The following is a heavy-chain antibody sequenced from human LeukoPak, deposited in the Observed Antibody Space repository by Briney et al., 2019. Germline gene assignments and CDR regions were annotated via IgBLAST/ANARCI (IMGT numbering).Heavy chain of an antibody. D-gene: IGHD3-10*01. V-gene: IGHV7-4-1*02. Sequence: ASVTVSCTASGYTFTRYGMNCVRQAPGQGLEWMGWINTNTGNPTYAQGFTGRFVFSLDTSVSTAYLQISSLKAEDTAVYYCARHYYGSGHWGQGTLVTVSS. CDR3: ARHYYGSGH. CDR2: INTNTGNP. J-gene: IGHJ4*02. CDR1: GYTFTRYG.